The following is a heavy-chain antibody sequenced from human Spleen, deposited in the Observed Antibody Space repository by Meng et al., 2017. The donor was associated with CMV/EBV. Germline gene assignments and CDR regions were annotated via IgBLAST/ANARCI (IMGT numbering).Heavy chain of an antibody. CDR1: FTFRSYV. CDR2: ISRSDSYI. Sequence: FTFRSYVMTWVRQAPGKGLEWVSSISRSDSYIAYADSVKGRFTISRDSAKNSLYLQMNSLRAEDTAVYSCARGREYYYDSSGYYFDYWGLGTLVTVSS. D-gene: IGHD3-22*01. V-gene: IGHV3-21*01. CDR3: ARGREYYYDSSGYYFDY. J-gene: IGHJ4*02.